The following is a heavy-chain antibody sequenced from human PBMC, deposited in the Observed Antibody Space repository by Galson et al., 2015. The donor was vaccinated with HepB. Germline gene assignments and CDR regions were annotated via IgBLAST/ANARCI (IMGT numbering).Heavy chain of an antibody. D-gene: IGHD3-10*01. CDR2: IYNGGYT. CDR1: GFTVRTNY. J-gene: IGHJ6*02. CDR3: VRGWWRRGPPFYGSGEYGMDV. V-gene: IGHV3-66*01. Sequence: SLRLSCAVSGFTVRTNYMSWVRQAPGKGLEWVSVIYNGGYTYYTDSVKGRFTISRDTSNNTLYLQMISLRAEDTAVYYCVRGWWRRGPPFYGSGEYGMDVWGQGTTVTVSS.